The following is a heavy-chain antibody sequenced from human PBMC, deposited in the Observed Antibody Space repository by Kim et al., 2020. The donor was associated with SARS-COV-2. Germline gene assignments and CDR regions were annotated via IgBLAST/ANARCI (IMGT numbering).Heavy chain of an antibody. V-gene: IGHV1-46*03. D-gene: IGHD6-6*01. CDR3: AVLEYSSSRDNDY. J-gene: IGHJ4*02. Sequence: YAQKFQGGVTMTRDTSTSTVYMELSSLRSEDTAVYYCAVLEYSSSRDNDYWGQGTLVTVSS.